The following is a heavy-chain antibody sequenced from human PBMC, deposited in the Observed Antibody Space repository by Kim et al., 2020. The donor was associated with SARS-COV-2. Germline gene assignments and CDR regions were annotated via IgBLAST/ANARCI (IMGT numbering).Heavy chain of an antibody. Sequence: GGSLRHSCVASGFTFSNYGMTWVRQAPGGGLEWVSGITGSGDITAYADSVKGRFTISRDNSKNTLYLQMSSLRAEDTAIYYCANPRQPDYWGQGTLVTVS. CDR2: ITGSGDIT. J-gene: IGHJ4*02. V-gene: IGHV3-23*01. D-gene: IGHD6-13*01. CDR1: GFTFSNYG. CDR3: ANPRQPDY.